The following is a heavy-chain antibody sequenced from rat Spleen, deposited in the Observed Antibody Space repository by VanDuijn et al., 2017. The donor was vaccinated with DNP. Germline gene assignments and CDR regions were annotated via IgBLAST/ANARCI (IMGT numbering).Heavy chain of an antibody. V-gene: IGHV5-25*01. J-gene: IGHJ1*01. CDR3: ARRGYYGSYWYFDF. D-gene: IGHD1-6*01. CDR2: ISTSGGST. Sequence: EVQLVESGGGLVQPGRSLKLSCAASGFTFSNYDMARVRQAPTKGLEWVASISTSGGSTYYRDSVKGRFTVSRDNAKSTLYLQMDSLRSEDTATYYCARRGYYGSYWYFDFWGPGTMVTVSS. CDR1: GFTFSNYD.